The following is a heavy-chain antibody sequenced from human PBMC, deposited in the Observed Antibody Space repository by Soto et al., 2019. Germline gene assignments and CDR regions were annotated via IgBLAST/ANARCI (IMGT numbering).Heavy chain of an antibody. D-gene: IGHD3-22*01. J-gene: IGHJ3*01. CDR3: ARGYHYYDSTGHDKRDALDL. V-gene: IGHV3-7*04. CDR1: GFTFKSYW. Sequence: PGGSLRLSCAASGFTFKSYWMNWVRQAPGKGLEWVAKIKKDGSETYYVDSVKGRFTISRDNAKNSLYLQMNSLRAEDTAVYYCARGYHYYDSTGHDKRDALDLWGERTMVTDSS. CDR2: IKKDGSET.